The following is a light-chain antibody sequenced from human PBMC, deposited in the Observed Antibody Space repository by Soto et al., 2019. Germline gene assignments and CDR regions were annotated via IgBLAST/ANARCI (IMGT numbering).Light chain of an antibody. J-gene: IGLJ2*01. CDR1: GSTIGAGYD. V-gene: IGLV1-40*01. CDR2: DNT. CDR3: QSYDSSLSVV. Sequence: QSVLTQPPSVSGAPGQRVTISCTGSGSTIGAGYDVHWYQLLPGTAPRLLIYDNTNRPSGVPDRFSGSKSGTSASLAISGLQAEDEADYYCQSYDSSLSVVFGGGTQLTVL.